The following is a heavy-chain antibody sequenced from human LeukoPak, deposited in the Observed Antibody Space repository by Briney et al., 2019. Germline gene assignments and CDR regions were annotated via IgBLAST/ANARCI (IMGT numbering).Heavy chain of an antibody. V-gene: IGHV3-23*01. CDR3: ANGYYYDSSGYLHYYFDY. CDR2: ISSSGGST. J-gene: IGHJ4*02. D-gene: IGHD3-22*01. Sequence: GGSLRLSCAASGFTFSSYAMSWVRQAPGKGLEWVSAISSSGGSTYYADSVKGRFTISRDNSKNTLYLQMNSLRAEDTAVYYCANGYYYDSSGYLHYYFDYWGQGTLVTVSS. CDR1: GFTFSSYA.